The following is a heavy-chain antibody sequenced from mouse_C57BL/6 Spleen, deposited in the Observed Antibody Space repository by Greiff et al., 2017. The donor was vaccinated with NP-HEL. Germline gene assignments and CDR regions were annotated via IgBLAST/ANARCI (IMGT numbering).Heavy chain of an antibody. Sequence: EVMLVESGAGLVKPGGSLKLSCAASGFTFSSYAMSWVRQTPEKRLEWVAYISRGGDYIYYAHNVKGRFTISRDNARNTLDLQRSSLKSEDTAMYDCTRRGGYDYDYFDYWGQGTTLTVSS. CDR3: TRRGGYDYDYFDY. CDR2: ISRGGDYI. V-gene: IGHV5-9-1*02. D-gene: IGHD2-4*01. J-gene: IGHJ2*01. CDR1: GFTFSSYA.